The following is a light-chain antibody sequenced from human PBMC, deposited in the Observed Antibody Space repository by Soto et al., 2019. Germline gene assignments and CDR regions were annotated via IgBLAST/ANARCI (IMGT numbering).Light chain of an antibody. CDR2: DAS. CDR3: QQRSDWTIT. CDR1: QSLDSY. J-gene: IGKJ4*01. Sequence: EIVLTQSPATLSLSPGERVTLACRASQSLDSYLAWYQQKPGQPPRLLIYDASSRATGIPARCSGSGSGTDFTLTISSLESEDFAVYDCQQRSDWTITVGGGTKVEI. V-gene: IGKV3-11*01.